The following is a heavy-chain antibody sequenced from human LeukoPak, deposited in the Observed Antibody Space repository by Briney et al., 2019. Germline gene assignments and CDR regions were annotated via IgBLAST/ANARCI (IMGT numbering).Heavy chain of an antibody. CDR3: AKDPGIAAAGYENYFDY. V-gene: IGHV3-30*18. CDR2: ISYDGRNK. Sequence: GGSLRLSCAASGFSFSDYNMHWVRQAPGKGLEWVAVISYDGRNKYYADSVKGRFTISRDNSKNTLYLQMNSLRAEDTAVYYCAKDPGIAAAGYENYFDYWGQGTLATVSS. CDR1: GFSFSDYN. J-gene: IGHJ4*02. D-gene: IGHD6-13*01.